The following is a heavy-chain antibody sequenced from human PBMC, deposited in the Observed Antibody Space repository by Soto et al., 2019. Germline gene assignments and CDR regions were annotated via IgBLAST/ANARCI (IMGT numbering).Heavy chain of an antibody. CDR2: IYHSGST. D-gene: IGHD2-15*01. Sequence: QLQLQVSGSGLVKPSQTLSLTCAVSGGSISSGGYSWSWIRQPPGKGLEWIGYIYHSGSTYYNPSLKSRVTISVDRSKNQFSLKLSSVTAADTAVYYCARGVLGYCSGGSCYPYYFDYWGQGTLVTVSS. V-gene: IGHV4-30-2*01. CDR1: GGSISSGGYS. J-gene: IGHJ4*02. CDR3: ARGVLGYCSGGSCYPYYFDY.